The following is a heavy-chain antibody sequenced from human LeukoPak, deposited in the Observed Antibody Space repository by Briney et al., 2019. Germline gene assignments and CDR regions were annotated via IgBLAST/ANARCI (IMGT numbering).Heavy chain of an antibody. CDR1: GRSFGAYY. CDR3: ARGGRWLQFRRESYYYLAV. CDR2: INPSVRT. Sequence: SETLSLTCGVSGRSFGAYYWTWVRQPPGKGLEWIGEINPSVRTNYNPSLKSRVTMSVDTTKNQFSMSLSSVIAAATAVYYCARGGRWLQFRRESYYYLAVWGKGTTVTVSS. D-gene: IGHD5-24*01. V-gene: IGHV4-34*01. J-gene: IGHJ6*03.